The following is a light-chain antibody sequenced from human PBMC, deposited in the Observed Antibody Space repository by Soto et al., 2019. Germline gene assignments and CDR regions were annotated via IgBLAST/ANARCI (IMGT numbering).Light chain of an antibody. Sequence: DIQMTQSPSTLSASVGDRVTITCRASQSISSWLAWYQQKPGKAPKVLIYDASSLESGVPSRFSGSGSATEFTLTITSLQPDDFASYYCQQYDSYSWTFGQGTKVEIK. V-gene: IGKV1-5*01. CDR2: DAS. J-gene: IGKJ1*01. CDR3: QQYDSYSWT. CDR1: QSISSW.